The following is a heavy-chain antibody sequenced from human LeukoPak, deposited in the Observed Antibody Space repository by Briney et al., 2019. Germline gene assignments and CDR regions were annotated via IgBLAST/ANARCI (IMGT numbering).Heavy chain of an antibody. V-gene: IGHV4-59*01. Sequence: SETLSLTCTVSGGSISSYYWSWIRQPPGKGLEWIGYIYYSGSTNYNPSLKSRVTISVDTSKNQFSLELNSLTAADTAVYYCARVLTVTTSRKWFDPWGQGTLVTVSS. J-gene: IGHJ5*02. CDR3: ARVLTVTTSRKWFDP. CDR1: GGSISSYY. D-gene: IGHD4-17*01. CDR2: IYYSGST.